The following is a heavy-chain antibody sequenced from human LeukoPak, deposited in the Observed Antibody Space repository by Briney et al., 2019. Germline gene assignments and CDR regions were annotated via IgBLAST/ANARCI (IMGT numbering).Heavy chain of an antibody. CDR3: AKDPDYQLLSRAAFDI. CDR1: GFTFSNNA. CDR2: ISGSGGTT. V-gene: IGHV3-23*01. Sequence: GGSLRLSCAASGFTFSNNALNWVRQAPGKGLEWVSGISGSGGTTYSADSVKCRFTISRDNSTNTLYLQMNSLRAEDTAIYSCAKDPDYQLLSRAAFDIWGQGTMVTVSS. D-gene: IGHD2-2*01. J-gene: IGHJ3*02.